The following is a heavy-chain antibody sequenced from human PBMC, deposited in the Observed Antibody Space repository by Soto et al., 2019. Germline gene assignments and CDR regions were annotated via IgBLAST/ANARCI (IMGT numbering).Heavy chain of an antibody. CDR1: GGSISSSNW. CDR2: IYHTGGT. J-gene: IGHJ4*02. D-gene: IGHD2-15*01. Sequence: SETLSLTCAVSGGSISSSNWWSWVRQPPGKELEWIGEIYHTGGTNYNPSLKSRVTISVDKSKNEFYLKLSSVTAADTAVYYCAKYRRTDAEGYTLDFWGQGTLVTVSS. V-gene: IGHV4-4*02. CDR3: AKYRRTDAEGYTLDF.